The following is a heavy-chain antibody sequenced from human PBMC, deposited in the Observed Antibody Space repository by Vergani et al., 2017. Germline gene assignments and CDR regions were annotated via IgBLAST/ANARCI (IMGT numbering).Heavy chain of an antibody. CDR3: ARDPITIFGVVINHRYYYGMDV. D-gene: IGHD3-3*01. V-gene: IGHV1-18*01. J-gene: IGHJ6*02. CDR1: GYTFTSYG. CDR2: ISAYNGNT. Sequence: QVQLVQSGAEVKKPGASVKVSCKASGYTFTSYGISWVRQAPGQGLEWMGWISAYNGNTNYAQKLQGRVTMTTDTSTSTAYMELRSLRSDDTAVYYCARDPITIFGVVINHRYYYGMDVWGQGTTVTVSS.